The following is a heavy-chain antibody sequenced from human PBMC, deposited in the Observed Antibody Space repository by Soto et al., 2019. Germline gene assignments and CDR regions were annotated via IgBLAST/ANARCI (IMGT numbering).Heavy chain of an antibody. V-gene: IGHV6-1*01. CDR1: GDSVSSNTAA. Sequence: SQTLSLTCAISGDSVSSNTAAWNWIRSSPSRGLEWLGRTYYRSNWRHDYAVSVKSRITVNPDTSKNHFSLQLNSVTPDDTAVYYCARGVAGSGFDLWGQGALVTVSS. CDR3: ARGVAGSGFDL. CDR2: TYYRSNWRH. D-gene: IGHD6-19*01. J-gene: IGHJ4*02.